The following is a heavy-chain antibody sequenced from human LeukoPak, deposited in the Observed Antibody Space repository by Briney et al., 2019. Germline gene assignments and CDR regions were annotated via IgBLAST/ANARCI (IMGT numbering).Heavy chain of an antibody. J-gene: IGHJ3*02. CDR3: ARDVYYYDSSHSRAFDI. V-gene: IGHV4-34*01. CDR1: GGSFSGYY. D-gene: IGHD3-22*01. Sequence: PSETLSLTCAVYGGSFSGYYWSWIRQPPGKGLEWIGEINRSGSTNYNPSLKSRVTISLDTSKNQFSLKLSSVTAADTAVYYCARDVYYYDSSHSRAFDIWGQGTMVTVSS. CDR2: INRSGST.